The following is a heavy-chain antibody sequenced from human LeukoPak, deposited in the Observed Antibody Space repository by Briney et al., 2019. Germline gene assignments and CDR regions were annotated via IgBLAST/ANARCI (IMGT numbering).Heavy chain of an antibody. Sequence: AASVKVSCKASGYTFTSYSISWVRQAPGQGLEWMGWINAYSSNTNYAQKLQGRVTMTTDTSTSTAYMELRSLRSDDTAVYYCARAYYDILSGYYSNWGQGTLVAVSS. CDR2: INAYSSNT. CDR1: GYTFTSYS. D-gene: IGHD3-9*01. V-gene: IGHV1-18*04. J-gene: IGHJ4*02. CDR3: ARAYYDILSGYYSN.